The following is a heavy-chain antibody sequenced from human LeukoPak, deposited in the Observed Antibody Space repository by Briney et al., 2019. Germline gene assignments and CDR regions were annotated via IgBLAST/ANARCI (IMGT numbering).Heavy chain of an antibody. D-gene: IGHD2-15*01. V-gene: IGHV1-8*01. J-gene: IGHJ5*02. CDR3: AREGEVAASCSLDP. CDR1: GHTFTSYD. Sequence: ASVKVSCKASGHTFTSYDINWVRQATGQGLEWMGWMNPNSGNTGYAQKFQGRVTMTRNTSISTAYMELSSLRSEDTAVSYCAREGEVAASCSLDPWGQGTLVTVSS. CDR2: MNPNSGNT.